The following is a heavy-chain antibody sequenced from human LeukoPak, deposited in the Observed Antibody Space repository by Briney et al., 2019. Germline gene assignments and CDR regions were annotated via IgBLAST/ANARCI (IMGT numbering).Heavy chain of an antibody. J-gene: IGHJ4*02. CDR2: ISAYNGNT. CDR3: ARVRPPGIAAT. D-gene: IGHD6-13*01. V-gene: IGHV1-18*01. CDR1: GYTFRNFA. Sequence: ASVKVSCKASGYTFRNFAISWVRQAPGQGLEWMGWISAYNGNTNYAQKLQGRVTMTTDTSTSTAYMELRSLRSDDTAVYYCARVRPPGIAATWGQGTLVTVSS.